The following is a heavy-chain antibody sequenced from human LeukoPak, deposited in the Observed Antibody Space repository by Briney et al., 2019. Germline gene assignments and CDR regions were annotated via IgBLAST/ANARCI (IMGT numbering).Heavy chain of an antibody. D-gene: IGHD6-19*01. CDR2: IWYDGSNK. J-gene: IGHJ5*02. CDR1: GFTLSSYG. CDR3: ARDRKAVAGTNVYSWFDP. Sequence: PGGSLRLSCAASGFTLSSYGMHWVRQAPGKGLEWVAVIWYDGSNKYYADSVKGRFTVSRDNSKNTLYLQMNSLRAEDTAVYYCARDRKAVAGTNVYSWFDPWGQGTLVTVSS. V-gene: IGHV3-33*01.